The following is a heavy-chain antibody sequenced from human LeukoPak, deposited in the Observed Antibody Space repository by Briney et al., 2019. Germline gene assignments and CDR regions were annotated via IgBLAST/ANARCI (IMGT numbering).Heavy chain of an antibody. D-gene: IGHD3-3*01. J-gene: IGHJ4*02. V-gene: IGHV3-21*01. CDR2: ISSSSSYT. CDR1: GFTFSSYS. Sequence: GGSLRLSCAASGFTFSSYSMNWVRQAPGKGLEWVSSISSSSSYTYYADSVKGRLTISRDNAKNSLYLQMNSLRAEDTAVYYCARAQSYDFWSGYSFDYWGQGTLVTVSS. CDR3: ARAQSYDFWSGYSFDY.